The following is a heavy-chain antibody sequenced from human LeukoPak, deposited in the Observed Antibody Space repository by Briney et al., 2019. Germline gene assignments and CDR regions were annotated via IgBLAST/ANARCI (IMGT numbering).Heavy chain of an antibody. D-gene: IGHD2-2*01. CDR1: GGSISSSRNC. J-gene: IGHJ5*01. CDR3: ARSLGSRSWIGNWFDS. V-gene: IGHV4-39*01. Sequence: SETLSLTCIVSGGSISSSRNCWGWIRQPPGKGLEWIGSIYYTGSTYYNPSLRSRVTISVDTSKNQFALRLTSVAAADTAVYYCARSLGSRSWIGNWFDSWGQGTLVTASS. CDR2: IYYTGST.